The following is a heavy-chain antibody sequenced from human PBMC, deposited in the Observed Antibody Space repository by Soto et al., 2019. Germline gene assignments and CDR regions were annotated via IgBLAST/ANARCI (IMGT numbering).Heavy chain of an antibody. CDR1: GFSLSTSGVG. CDR3: AHRRMAAVGYFLDS. Sequence: QITLKESGPTLVKPTQTLTLTCTFSGFSLSTSGVGVGWIRQPPGKALEWLALIYWDDDKRYSPSLKSRLTITKHTSKNQLVLTMTYMDPRDTATYCFAHRRMAAVGYFLDSWGQGTLVTVSS. D-gene: IGHD1-26*01. V-gene: IGHV2-5*02. CDR2: IYWDDDK. J-gene: IGHJ4*02.